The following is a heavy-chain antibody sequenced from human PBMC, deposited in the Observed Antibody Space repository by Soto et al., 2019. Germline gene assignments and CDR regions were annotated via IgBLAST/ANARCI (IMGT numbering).Heavy chain of an antibody. CDR3: AKVRISSSWYNPTGAYYFDY. D-gene: IGHD6-13*01. Sequence: GGSLRLSCAASGFTFSSYAMSWVRQAPGKGLEWVSAISGSGGSTYDADSVRGRFTISRGNSKNTLYLQMNSLRAEDTAVYYCAKVRISSSWYNPTGAYYFDYWGQGTLVTVSS. CDR2: ISGSGGST. CDR1: GFTFSSYA. V-gene: IGHV3-23*01. J-gene: IGHJ4*02.